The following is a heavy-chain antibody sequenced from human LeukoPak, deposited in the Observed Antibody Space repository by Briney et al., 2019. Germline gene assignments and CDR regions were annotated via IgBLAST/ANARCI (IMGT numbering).Heavy chain of an antibody. J-gene: IGHJ4*02. Sequence: GGSLRLSCAASGFTFSTYAMSWVRQAPGKGLEWVSAIRSNGGSQYYAESVKGRFTIPRDNSKNTLYLQMNRLRAEDTAIYYCAGPRTLTNDFWGQGTLVTVSS. V-gene: IGHV3-23*01. CDR3: AGPRTLTNDF. CDR2: IRSNGGSQ. CDR1: GFTFSTYA.